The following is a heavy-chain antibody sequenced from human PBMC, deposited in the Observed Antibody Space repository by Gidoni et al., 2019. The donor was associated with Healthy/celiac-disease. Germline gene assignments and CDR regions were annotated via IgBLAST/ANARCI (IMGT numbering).Heavy chain of an antibody. CDR3: ARDLSPYSSGWYQVDY. CDR2: IIPIFGTA. CDR1: GGTFSRYA. J-gene: IGHJ4*02. Sequence: QAQRVQSGAEVKKPGSSVKVSCKASGGTFSRYAISWVRQAPGQGLGWMGGIIPIFGTANYAHKFQGRGTITADESTSTAYMELSSLRSEDTAVYYCARDLSPYSSGWYQVDYWGQGTLVTVSS. V-gene: IGHV1-69*01. D-gene: IGHD6-19*01.